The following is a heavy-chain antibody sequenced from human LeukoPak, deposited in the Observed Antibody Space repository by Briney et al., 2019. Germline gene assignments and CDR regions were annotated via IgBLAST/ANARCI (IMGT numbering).Heavy chain of an antibody. CDR1: GFTFSSYE. D-gene: IGHD2-2*01. CDR2: ISSSGSTI. J-gene: IGHJ3*02. V-gene: IGHV3-48*03. Sequence: GVSLRLSCAASGFTFSSYEMNWVRQAPGKGLEWVSYISSSGSTIYYADSVKGRFTISRDNAKNSLYLQMNSLRAEDTAVYYCAKEVSYCWSTSCYEVAFDIWGQGTMVTVSS. CDR3: AKEVSYCWSTSCYEVAFDI.